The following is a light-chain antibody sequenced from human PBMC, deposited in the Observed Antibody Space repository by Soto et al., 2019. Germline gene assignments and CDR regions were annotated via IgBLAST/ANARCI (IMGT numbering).Light chain of an antibody. J-gene: IGLJ2*01. Sequence: QSVLTQPPSVSGAPGQRVTISCTGNNSNLGAGYDVHWYQQLPGAAPKLVIFGNRNRPSGVPERFSGSKSGTSASLAITGLQAEDEAHYHCVSYTSSRILTFGGGTKLTVL. CDR2: GNR. CDR3: VSYTSSRILT. CDR1: NSNLGAGYD. V-gene: IGLV1-40*01.